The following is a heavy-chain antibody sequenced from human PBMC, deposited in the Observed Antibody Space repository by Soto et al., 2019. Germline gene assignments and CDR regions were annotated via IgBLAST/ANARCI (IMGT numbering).Heavy chain of an antibody. J-gene: IGHJ6*02. Sequence: EVQLLESGGGLVQPGGSLRLSCAASGFTFSSYAMSWVRQAPGKGLEWVSAISGSGGSTYYADSVKGRFTISRDNSKNTLYLQMNRLRAEDTAVYYCASRHRQVFDSTGYYYGMDVWGQGTTVTVSS. D-gene: IGHD3-22*01. CDR2: ISGSGGST. CDR3: ASRHRQVFDSTGYYYGMDV. V-gene: IGHV3-23*01. CDR1: GFTFSSYA.